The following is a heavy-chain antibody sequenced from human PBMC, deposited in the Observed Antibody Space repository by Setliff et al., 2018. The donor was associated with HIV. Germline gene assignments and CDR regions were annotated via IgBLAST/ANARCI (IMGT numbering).Heavy chain of an antibody. CDR1: GGSISSSNYY. CDR2: IYYSGST. J-gene: IGHJ4*01. Sequence: SETLSLTCTVSGGSISSSNYYWGWIRQPPGKGLEWIGNIYYSGSTAYNLALESRVSMSIDTSKNQFSLKLTSVTAADTAIYYCARGRDYTGSWFRPFYLDFWGHGNLVTVSS. CDR3: ARGRDYTGSWFRPFYLDF. V-gene: IGHV4-39*02. D-gene: IGHD3-3*01.